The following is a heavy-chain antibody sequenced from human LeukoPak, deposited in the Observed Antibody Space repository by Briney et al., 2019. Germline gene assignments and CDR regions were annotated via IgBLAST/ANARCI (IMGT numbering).Heavy chain of an antibody. V-gene: IGHV4-39*01. CDR3: ARGTYDILTGYQPAFDY. CDR1: GGSIRSSYYY. D-gene: IGHD3-9*01. CDR2: IYDSGST. Sequence: SETLSLTCTVSGGSIRSSYYYWGWIRQPPGKGLEWIGSIYDSGSTYYNPSLKSRVTISVDTSKNQFSLKLSSVTAADTAVYYCARGTYDILTGYQPAFDYWGQGTLVTVSS. J-gene: IGHJ4*02.